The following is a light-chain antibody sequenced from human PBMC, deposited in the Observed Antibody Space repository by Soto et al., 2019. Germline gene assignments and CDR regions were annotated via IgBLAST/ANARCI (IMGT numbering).Light chain of an antibody. V-gene: IGKV3-15*01. CDR3: QQYYSWPLS. J-gene: IGKJ4*01. Sequence: EIEMTQSPATLSVSPGERATLSCRASQSVSSNSAWYQQKPGQAPRLLIYGASTRATGIPARFSGSGSGTEFTLTISSLQSEDFAVYYCQQYYSWPLSFGGGTRVEIK. CDR2: GAS. CDR1: QSVSSN.